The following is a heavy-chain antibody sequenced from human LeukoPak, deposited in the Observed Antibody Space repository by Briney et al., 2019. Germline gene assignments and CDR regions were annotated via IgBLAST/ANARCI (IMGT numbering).Heavy chain of an antibody. Sequence: GGSLRLSCAASEFTFSSYAMSWVRQAPRKGLEWVSGISGTGGSIHYADSVKGRFTISRDNSKNTLYLQMNSLRVEDTAVYYCAKDPHYSSSWYWFDPWGQGTLVTVSS. CDR1: EFTFSSYA. CDR3: AKDPHYSSSWYWFDP. V-gene: IGHV3-23*01. J-gene: IGHJ5*02. CDR2: ISGTGGSI. D-gene: IGHD6-13*01.